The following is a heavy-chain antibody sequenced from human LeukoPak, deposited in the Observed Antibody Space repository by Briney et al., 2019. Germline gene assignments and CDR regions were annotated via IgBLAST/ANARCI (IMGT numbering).Heavy chain of an antibody. V-gene: IGHV1-18*04. Sequence: VASVKVSCKASGYTFTGYYMHWVRQAPGQGLEWMGWISAYNGNTNYAQKLQGRVTMTTDTSTSTAYMELRSLRSDDTAVYYCARDRPIWFGELLQFDPWGQGTLVTVSS. J-gene: IGHJ5*02. D-gene: IGHD3-10*01. CDR3: ARDRPIWFGELLQFDP. CDR2: ISAYNGNT. CDR1: GYTFTGYY.